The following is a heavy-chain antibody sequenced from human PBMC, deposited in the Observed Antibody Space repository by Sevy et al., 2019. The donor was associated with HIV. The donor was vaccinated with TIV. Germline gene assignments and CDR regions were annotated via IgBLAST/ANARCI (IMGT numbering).Heavy chain of an antibody. J-gene: IGHJ4*02. D-gene: IGHD1-26*01. CDR2: ISYDGSNK. Sequence: GGSLRLSCAASEFTFSSYAMHWVRQAPGKGLEWVAVISYDGSNKYYADSVKGRFTISRDNSKNTLYLQMNSLRAEDTAVYYCAREVGFDYWGQGTLVTVSS. V-gene: IGHV3-30-3*01. CDR1: EFTFSSYA. CDR3: AREVGFDY.